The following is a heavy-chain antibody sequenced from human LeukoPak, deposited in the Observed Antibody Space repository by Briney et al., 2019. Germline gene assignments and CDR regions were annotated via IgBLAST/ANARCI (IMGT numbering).Heavy chain of an antibody. D-gene: IGHD6-13*01. CDR1: GYTFTSYA. J-gene: IGHJ4*02. CDR2: INAGNGNT. CDR3: ARISSSWYYFDY. Sequence: ASVKVSCKASGYTFTSYAMHWVRLAPGQRLEWMGWINAGNGNTKYSQKFQGRVTITRDTSASTAYMELSSLRSEDTAVYYCARISSSWYYFDYWGQGTLVTVSS. V-gene: IGHV1-3*01.